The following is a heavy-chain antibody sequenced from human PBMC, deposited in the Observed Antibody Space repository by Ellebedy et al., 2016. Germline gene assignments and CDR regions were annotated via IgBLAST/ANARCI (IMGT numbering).Heavy chain of an antibody. CDR1: GFNVSDHY. D-gene: IGHD2-21*02. CDR2: IYSGGNK. V-gene: IGHV3-66*01. Sequence: GGSLRLSCAASGFNVSDHYVNWVRQAPGKGMEWVSMIYSGGNKYYADSGKGTVTISRDSDKHTLFLHMTSLRDEDTAVYYCARGQEAYGDDGFDIWGQGTMVTVSS. CDR3: ARGQEAYGDDGFDI. J-gene: IGHJ3*02.